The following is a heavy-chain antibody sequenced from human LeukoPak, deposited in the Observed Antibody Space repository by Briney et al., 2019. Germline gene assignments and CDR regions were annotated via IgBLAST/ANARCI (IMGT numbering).Heavy chain of an antibody. V-gene: IGHV4-4*07. CDR3: ARAIWYGSGTTAFDY. CDR2: IYNSGST. J-gene: IGHJ4*02. Sequence: SETLSLTCTVSGGSISSNYWSWIRQPAGKGLEWIGRIYNSGSTNYNTNYNPSLSGRVTMSVDTSKNQFSLKLNSVTAADTAVYYCARAIWYGSGTTAFDYWGQGTLVTVSS. CDR1: GGSISSNY. D-gene: IGHD3-10*01.